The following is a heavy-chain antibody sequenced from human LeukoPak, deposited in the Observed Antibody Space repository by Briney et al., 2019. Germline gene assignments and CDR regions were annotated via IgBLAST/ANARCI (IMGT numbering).Heavy chain of an antibody. J-gene: IGHJ4*02. CDR3: ARSSGYPFFDY. CDR1: GFTFSDYS. D-gene: IGHD3-22*01. Sequence: GGSLRLYCEASGFTFSDYSMNWVRQAPGEGLEWLSYITSTSDTIYYADSVKGRFTSSRDNAKNSVYLQMNSLRAEDTAVYYCARSSGYPFFDYWGQGTLVTVSS. V-gene: IGHV3-48*01. CDR2: ITSTSDTI.